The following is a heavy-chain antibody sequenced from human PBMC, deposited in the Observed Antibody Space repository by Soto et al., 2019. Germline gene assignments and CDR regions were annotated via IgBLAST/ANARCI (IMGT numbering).Heavy chain of an antibody. CDR3: ARRGSGWFGWFDP. CDR2: INHSGST. J-gene: IGHJ5*02. CDR1: GGSFSCYY. D-gene: IGHD6-19*01. Sequence: SETLSLTCAVYGGSFSCYYLSWIRQPPGKGLEWIGEINHSGSTNYNPSLKSRVTISVDTSKNQFSLKLSSVTAADTAVYYCARRGSGWFGWFDPWGQGNLVTVSS. V-gene: IGHV4-34*01.